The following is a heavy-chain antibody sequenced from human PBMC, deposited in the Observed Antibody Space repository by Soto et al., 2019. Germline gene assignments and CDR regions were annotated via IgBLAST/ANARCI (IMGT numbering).Heavy chain of an antibody. V-gene: IGHV4-39*01. CDR2: IYYRGKT. CDR3: ARHGSY. J-gene: IGHJ4*02. Sequence: SGPLDLTSTVSSVSISNTSYYWGWIRQSPGSGLEWIGTIYYRGKTYYHPSLKSRVTISVDTSNNRFSLKLSSVTAADSAVYYCARHGSYWGQGTLVTVSS. CDR1: SVSISNTSYY.